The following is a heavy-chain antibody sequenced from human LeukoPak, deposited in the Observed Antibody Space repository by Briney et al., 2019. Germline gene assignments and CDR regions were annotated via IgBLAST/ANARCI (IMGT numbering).Heavy chain of an antibody. V-gene: IGHV1-18*01. CDR3: AIEPYYDSSIAEDAFDI. Sequence: GASVTVSCKASGYTFTSYGISWVRQAPGQGLEWMGWISAYNGNTNYAQKLQGRVTMTTDTSTSTAYMELRSLRSDDPAVYYCAIEPYYDSSIAEDAFDIWGQGTMVTVSS. CDR2: ISAYNGNT. D-gene: IGHD3-22*01. J-gene: IGHJ3*02. CDR1: GYTFTSYG.